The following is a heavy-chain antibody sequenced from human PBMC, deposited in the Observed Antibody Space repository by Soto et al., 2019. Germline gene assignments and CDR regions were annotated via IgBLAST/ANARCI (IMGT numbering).Heavy chain of an antibody. CDR2: FNAGNGTT. Sequence: QVHLVQSGAEEKKPGASVKVSCKAAGYTFTTYAVHWVRQAPGQRHEWMGWFNAGNGTTKYSQKFQGRVTITMDTSATSAYMELSSVRSEDTVVYYWSRDCITTSCYSGYYYYGMDVWGQGTTVTVSS. D-gene: IGHD2-2*01. J-gene: IGHJ6*02. CDR1: GYTFTTYA. CDR3: SRDCITTSCYSGYYYYGMDV. V-gene: IGHV1-3*05.